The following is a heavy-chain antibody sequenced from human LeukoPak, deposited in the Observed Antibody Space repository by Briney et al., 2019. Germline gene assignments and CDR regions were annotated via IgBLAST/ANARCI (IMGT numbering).Heavy chain of an antibody. CDR3: ASRSSGYYPLYYYYMDV. Sequence: PGGSLRLSCAASGFTFSSYSMNWVRQAPGKGLEWVSSISNSSSYIYYADSVKGRFTISRDNAKNSLYLQMNSLRAEDTAVYYCASRSSGYYPLYYYYMDVWGKGTTVTVSS. J-gene: IGHJ6*03. CDR1: GFTFSSYS. D-gene: IGHD3-22*01. CDR2: ISNSSSYI. V-gene: IGHV3-21*01.